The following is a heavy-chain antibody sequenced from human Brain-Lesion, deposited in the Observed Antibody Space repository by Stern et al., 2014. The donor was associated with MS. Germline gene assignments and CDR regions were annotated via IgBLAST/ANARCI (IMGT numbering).Heavy chain of an antibody. D-gene: IGHD6-19*01. J-gene: IGHJ1*01. Sequence: EVQLLESGGGLVQPGGSLRLSCAASGFSFSTYAISWVRQTPGQGLQWVSVISRRGGPTYYADSVKGRFTISRDNSKNALYLQMDSLRADDTAVYYCAKWPHHIAVAGTRYFQHWGQGTLVTVSS. CDR3: AKWPHHIAVAGTRYFQH. CDR2: ISRRGGPT. V-gene: IGHV3-23*01. CDR1: GFSFSTYA.